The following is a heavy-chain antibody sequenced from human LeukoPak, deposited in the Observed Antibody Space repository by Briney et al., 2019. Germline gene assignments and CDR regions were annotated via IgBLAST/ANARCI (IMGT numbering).Heavy chain of an antibody. CDR1: GFTLSSYW. J-gene: IGHJ4*02. V-gene: IGHV3-74*01. CDR3: AKDHDFWSGYYTALDY. CDR2: INNDGVST. D-gene: IGHD3-3*01. Sequence: HPGGSLRLSCATSGFTLSSYWMHWVRQVPGKGLEWLSRINNDGVSTSYADSVKGRFTISRDNSKNTLYLQMNSLRAEDTAVYYCAKDHDFWSGYYTALDYWGQGTLVTVSS.